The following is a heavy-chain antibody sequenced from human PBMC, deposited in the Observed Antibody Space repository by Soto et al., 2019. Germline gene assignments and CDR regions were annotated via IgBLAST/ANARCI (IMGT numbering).Heavy chain of an antibody. CDR2: INHSGST. CDR3: VTGRGYSYGYSYYYYGMDV. Sequence: LETLSLTCAVYGGSFSGYYWSWIRQPPGKGLEWIGEINHSGSTNYNPSLKSRVTISVDTSKNQFSLKLSSVTAADTAVYYCVTGRGYSYGYSYYYYGMDVWGQGTTVTVSS. CDR1: GGSFSGYY. V-gene: IGHV4-34*01. J-gene: IGHJ6*02. D-gene: IGHD5-18*01.